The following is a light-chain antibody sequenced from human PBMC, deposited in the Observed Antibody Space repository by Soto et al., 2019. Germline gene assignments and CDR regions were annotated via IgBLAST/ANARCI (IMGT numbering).Light chain of an antibody. CDR1: QSIDSW. Sequence: DIQMTQSPSTLSASVGDRVTITCRASQSIDSWLAWYQQKPGKAPKLLIYEASSLESGVPSRFSGSGSGTEFTLTITSLQPDDFATYYCQLYNTYSSWTFGHGTKVEV. CDR3: QLYNTYSSWT. J-gene: IGKJ1*01. CDR2: EAS. V-gene: IGKV1-5*03.